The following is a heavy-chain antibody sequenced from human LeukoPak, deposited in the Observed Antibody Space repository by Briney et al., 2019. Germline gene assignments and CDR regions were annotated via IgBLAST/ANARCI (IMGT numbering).Heavy chain of an antibody. CDR2: INHSGST. J-gene: IGHJ4*02. CDR3: ARGWLVVGAFDY. CDR1: GGSSSGYY. D-gene: IGHD6-6*01. V-gene: IGHV4-34*01. Sequence: SETLSLTCAVYGGSSSGYYWSWIRQPPGKGLEWIGEINHSGSTNYNPSLKSRVTISVDTSKNQFSLKLSSVTAADTAVYYCARGWLVVGAFDYWGQGTLVTVSS.